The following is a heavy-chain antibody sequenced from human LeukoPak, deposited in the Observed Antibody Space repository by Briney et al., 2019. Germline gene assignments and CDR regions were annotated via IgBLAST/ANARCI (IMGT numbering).Heavy chain of an antibody. CDR3: ARDFDWGPDY. CDR1: GFTFTDHY. CDR2: INGKSGVT. D-gene: IGHD3-16*01. J-gene: IGHJ4*02. V-gene: IGHV1-2*02. Sequence: GASVKVSCKASGFTFTDHYMHWVRQAPGQGLEWMGWINGKSGVTFYAQQFQDRITVTRDTSISTMYLELNRLTSADTAIYYCARDFDWGPDYWGQGTLVAVSS.